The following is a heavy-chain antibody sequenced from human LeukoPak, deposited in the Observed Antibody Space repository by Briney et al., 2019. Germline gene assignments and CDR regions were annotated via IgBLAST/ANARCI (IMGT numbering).Heavy chain of an antibody. Sequence: ASVKVSCKASGYTFTSYDIYWMRQAPGQGPEWMGWMTPNSGNTGSAQRFQGRVTMTRNTSMSSAYMELSSLRPEDTAVYYCARDSSPDGYMRPGQPTKWFDPWGQGTLVTVSS. CDR1: GYTFTSYD. CDR3: ARDSSPDGYMRPGQPTKWFDP. D-gene: IGHD5-24*01. CDR2: MTPNSGNT. V-gene: IGHV1-8*01. J-gene: IGHJ5*02.